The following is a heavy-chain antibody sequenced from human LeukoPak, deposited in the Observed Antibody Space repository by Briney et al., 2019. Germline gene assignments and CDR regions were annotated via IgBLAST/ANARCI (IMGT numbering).Heavy chain of an antibody. CDR1: GDTFTNFY. J-gene: IGHJ4*02. CDR2: IYPSGGGS. V-gene: IGHV1-46*01. D-gene: IGHD3-22*01. CDR3: ARAYSGYSIDF. Sequence: GASVKVSCKASGDTFTNFYLHWVRQAPGHGLVWMGIIYPSGGGSSYAQKFQGRVTMTRDTSTSTVYMELSSLTSQDTAVYYCARAYSGYSIDFWGQGTLVTVPS.